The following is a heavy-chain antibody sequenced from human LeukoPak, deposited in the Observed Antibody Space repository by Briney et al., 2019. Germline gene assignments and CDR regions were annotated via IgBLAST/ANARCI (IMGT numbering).Heavy chain of an antibody. J-gene: IGHJ3*02. CDR2: ISSSGSTI. V-gene: IGHV3-11*04. CDR3: ARGLGDYGGAFDI. D-gene: IGHD4/OR15-4a*01. Sequence: GGSLTLSCAASGFTVSSNYMSWVRQAPGKGLEWVSYISSSGSTIYYADSVKGRFTISRDNAKNSLYLQMNSLRAEDTAVYYCARGLGDYGGAFDIWGQGTMVTVSS. CDR1: GFTVSSNY.